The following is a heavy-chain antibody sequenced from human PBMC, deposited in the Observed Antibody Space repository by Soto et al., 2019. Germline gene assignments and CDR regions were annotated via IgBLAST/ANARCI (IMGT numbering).Heavy chain of an antibody. V-gene: IGHV3-23*01. CDR1: GFTFSSYA. CDR2: ISGSGGST. Sequence: PWGSLRLSCAASGFTFSSYAMSWVRQAPGKGLEWVSAISGSGGSTYYADSVKGRFTISRDNSKNTLYLQMNSLRAEDTAVYYCAKDHDSSSSIGYWGQGTLVTVSS. D-gene: IGHD6-6*01. J-gene: IGHJ4*02. CDR3: AKDHDSSSSIGY.